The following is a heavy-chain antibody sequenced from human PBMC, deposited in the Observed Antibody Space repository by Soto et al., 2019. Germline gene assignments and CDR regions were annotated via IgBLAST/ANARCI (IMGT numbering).Heavy chain of an antibody. D-gene: IGHD3-16*01. Sequence: GGSLRLSCAASGFTFSSYGMHWVRQAPGKGLEWVAFIWHDGGNKFYAESVKGRFTISRDNSKNTLYLQMTSLSAEDTAMYYCARDGDVNTGFGKDYWGQGTLVTVYS. CDR3: ARDGDVNTGFGKDY. CDR1: GFTFSSYG. V-gene: IGHV3-33*01. CDR2: IWHDGGNK. J-gene: IGHJ4*02.